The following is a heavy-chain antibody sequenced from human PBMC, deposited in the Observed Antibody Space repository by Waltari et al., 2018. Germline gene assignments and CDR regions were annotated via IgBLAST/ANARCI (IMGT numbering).Heavy chain of an antibody. CDR3: ARVFGYYYYYMDV. CDR2: INDSGRT. V-gene: IGHV4-34*02. J-gene: IGHJ6*03. CDR1: GGSLSGYH. D-gene: IGHD3-3*01. Sequence: QVQLQQWGAGLLKPSETLSRTCDVSGGSLSGYHWTWIRQPPGKGLEWIGEINDSGRTTYNPSLESRVTVSIDTANNQFSPRVRSVTAADTAVYYCARVFGYYYYYMDVWGKGTTVTISS.